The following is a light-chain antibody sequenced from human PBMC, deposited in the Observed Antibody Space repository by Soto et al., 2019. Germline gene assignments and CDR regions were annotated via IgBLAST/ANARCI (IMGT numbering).Light chain of an antibody. CDR3: QQYNNWYT. V-gene: IGKV3D-15*01. J-gene: IGKJ2*01. CDR1: QSVSSN. CDR2: GAS. Sequence: EIVMTQSPATLSVSPGERATLSCRASQSVSSNLAWYQQKPGQAPMLLIYGASTRATDIPARFSGSGSGTEFTLTISSLQSEDFAVYYCQQYNNWYTFGQGTKLEIK.